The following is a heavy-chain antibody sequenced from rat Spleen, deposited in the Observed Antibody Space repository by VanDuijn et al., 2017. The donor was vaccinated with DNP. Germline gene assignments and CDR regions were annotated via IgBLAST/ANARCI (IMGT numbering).Heavy chain of an antibody. CDR3: ARDRGTEATGAMDA. Sequence: QVQLKESGPGLVQPSKTLSLTCTVAGFSLTSYNVHWVRQFPGKDLEWMGVIWNTGGTQYNSALKSRLSISKDTSKSQVLLKVNSLQSEDTATYYCARDRGTEATGAMDAWGQGTSVTVSS. V-gene: IGHV2-41*01. CDR2: IWNTGGT. J-gene: IGHJ4*01. D-gene: IGHD4-3*01. CDR1: GFSLTSYN.